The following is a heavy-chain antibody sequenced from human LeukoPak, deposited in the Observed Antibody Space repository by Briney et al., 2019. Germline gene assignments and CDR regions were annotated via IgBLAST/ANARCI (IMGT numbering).Heavy chain of an antibody. J-gene: IGHJ6*04. Sequence: GGSLRLSCAASGFTFSTYYMSWVRQAPGKGLEWVSAISGSGGSTYYADSVKGRFTISRDNAKSSLYLQMNSLRAEDTAVYYCAELGITMIGGVWGKGTTVTISS. V-gene: IGHV3-23*01. CDR2: ISGSGGST. D-gene: IGHD3-10*02. CDR1: GFTFSTYY. CDR3: AELGITMIGGV.